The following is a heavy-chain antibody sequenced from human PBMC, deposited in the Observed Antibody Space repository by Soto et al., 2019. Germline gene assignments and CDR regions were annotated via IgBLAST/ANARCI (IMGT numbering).Heavy chain of an antibody. CDR1: GGSISSSNW. CDR2: IYHSGRT. V-gene: IGHV4-4*02. Sequence: QVQLQESGPGLVKPSGTLSLTCAVSGGSISSSNWWSCVRQPPGKGLEWIGEIYHSGRTNYNPSLNSRVTISVVKYKNPFSLTLSSVTAADTAVYYGARVVGGYYYGMDVWGQGTTVTVSS. CDR3: ARVVGGYYYGMDV. J-gene: IGHJ6*02. D-gene: IGHD2-2*01.